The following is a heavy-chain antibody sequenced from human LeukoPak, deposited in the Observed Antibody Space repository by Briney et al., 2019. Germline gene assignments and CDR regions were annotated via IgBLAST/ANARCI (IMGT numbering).Heavy chain of an antibody. CDR3: AREERSGYYGTYSSI. D-gene: IGHD3-22*01. CDR2: ISAYNGNT. V-gene: IGHV1-18*01. Sequence: GASVKVSCKASNSTFSGMSWVRQAPGQGLEWMGWISAYNGNTNYAQKLQGRVTMTTDTSTSAAYMELRSLRSDDTAVYYCAREERSGYYGTYSSIWGQGTLVTVSS. CDR1: NSTFSG. J-gene: IGHJ4*02.